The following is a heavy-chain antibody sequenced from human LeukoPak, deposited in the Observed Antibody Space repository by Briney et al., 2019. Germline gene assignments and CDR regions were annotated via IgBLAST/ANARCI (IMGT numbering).Heavy chain of an antibody. CDR2: ISSSSDII. D-gene: IGHD3-10*01. V-gene: IGHV3-48*01. CDR1: GFTFSNYN. CDR3: ARDFAREFTIDY. J-gene: IGHJ4*02. Sequence: GGPLTLPCAASGFTFSNYNMHWLPQPPGKGRQWVSYISSSSDIIYYADSVKGSFTISRDTAKNSLFLQMNSLRAEDTAVYYCARDFAREFTIDYWGQGTLVTVSS.